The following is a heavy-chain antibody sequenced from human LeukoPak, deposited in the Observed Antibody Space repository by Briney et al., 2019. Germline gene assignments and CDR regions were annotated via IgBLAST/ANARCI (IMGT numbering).Heavy chain of an antibody. CDR2: IYSGGST. V-gene: IGHV3-53*01. CDR3: ARDSCGSPSCLDY. CDR1: GFTVSSNY. D-gene: IGHD2-2*01. Sequence: GGSLRLSCAASGFTVSSNYMSWVRQAPGKGLEWVSVIYSGGSTYYADSVKGRFTISRDDSKNTLYLLMNSLRGEDTAVYYCARDSCGSPSCLDYWGQGTLATVSS. J-gene: IGHJ4*02.